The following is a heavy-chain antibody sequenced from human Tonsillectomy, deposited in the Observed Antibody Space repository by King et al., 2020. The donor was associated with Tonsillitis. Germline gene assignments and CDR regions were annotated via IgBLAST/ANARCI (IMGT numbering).Heavy chain of an antibody. J-gene: IGHJ3*02. CDR2: IIPIFGAA. CDR3: ARDGPGSSWKGGYHAFDM. V-gene: IGHV1-69*06. D-gene: IGHD6-13*01. CDR1: GGTFSSYA. Sequence: VQLVESGAEVKKPGSSVKVSCKASGGTFSSYAISWVRQAPGQGLEWMGGIIPIFGAANYAQKFQGRVTITAEKSTSTAYMELSSLRSEDTAVYYCARDGPGSSWKGGYHAFDMWGQGTMVTVSS.